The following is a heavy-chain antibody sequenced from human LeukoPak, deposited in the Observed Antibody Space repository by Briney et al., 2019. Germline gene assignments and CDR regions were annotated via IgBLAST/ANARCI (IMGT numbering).Heavy chain of an antibody. CDR3: ARTPGDTAMVPPNYFDY. J-gene: IGHJ4*02. V-gene: IGHV4-30-4*01. Sequence: SETLSLTCTVSGGSISSGDYYWSWIRQPPGKGLEWIGYIYYSGSTYYNPSLKSRVTISVDTSKNQFSLKLSSVTAVDTAVYYCARTPGDTAMVPPNYFDYWSQGTLVTVSS. D-gene: IGHD5-18*01. CDR2: IYYSGST. CDR1: GGSISSGDYY.